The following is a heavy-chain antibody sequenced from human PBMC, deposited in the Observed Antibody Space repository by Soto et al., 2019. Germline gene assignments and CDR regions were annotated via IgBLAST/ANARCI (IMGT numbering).Heavy chain of an antibody. Sequence: ESGGGVVQPGRSLRLSCAASGFTFSSYGMHWVRQAPGKGLEWVAVISYDGSNKYYADSVKGRFTISRDNSKNTLYLQMNSLRAEDTAVYYCAKDVEWFGDYYYGMDVWGQGTTVTVSS. D-gene: IGHD3-10*01. J-gene: IGHJ6*02. CDR3: AKDVEWFGDYYYGMDV. V-gene: IGHV3-30*18. CDR2: ISYDGSNK. CDR1: GFTFSSYG.